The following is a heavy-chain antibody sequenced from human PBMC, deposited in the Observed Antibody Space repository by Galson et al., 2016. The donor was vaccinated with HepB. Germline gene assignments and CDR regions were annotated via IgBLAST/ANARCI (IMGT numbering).Heavy chain of an antibody. CDR1: GFTLSSYS. D-gene: IGHD4-17*01. CDR2: ISSSSSYI. V-gene: IGHV3-21*01. CDR3: ARAVSWDYGDYAGY. Sequence: SLRLSCAASGFTLSSYSMNWVRQAPGKGLEWVSSISSSSSYIYYADSVKGRFTISRDDAKNSLYLQMNSLRAEDTAVYYCARAVSWDYGDYAGYWGQGTLVTVSS. J-gene: IGHJ4*02.